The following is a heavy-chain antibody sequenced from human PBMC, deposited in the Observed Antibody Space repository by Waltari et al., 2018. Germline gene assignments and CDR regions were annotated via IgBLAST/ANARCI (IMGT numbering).Heavy chain of an antibody. V-gene: IGHV4-59*08. Sequence: HVQLQESGPGLVKPSETLSHTCSVSGDLLSDDHWTWIRQSPGKGLGGMTYPRNTGGASWNPSLQIRVTLSAYTSKKPFSLGLNSMTSAVTAVYYCARLPTKYYGSIGLGFFGQWGQGIMVTVSS. CDR1: GDLLSDDH. J-gene: IGHJ4*02. CDR3: ARLPTKYYGSIGLGFFGQ. CDR2: PRNTGGA. D-gene: IGHD3-22*01.